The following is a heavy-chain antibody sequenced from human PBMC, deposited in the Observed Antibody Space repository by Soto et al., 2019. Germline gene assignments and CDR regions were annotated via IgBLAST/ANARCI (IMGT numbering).Heavy chain of an antibody. V-gene: IGHV1-2*04. J-gene: IGHJ6*02. Sequence: PSVKVSCKASGYTFTGYYMHWVRQAPGQGLEWMGWINPNSGGTNYAQKFQGWVTMTRDTSISTAYMELSRLRSDDTAVYYCARDRYCSSTSCLLWSYYYGMDVWGQGTTVTVSS. D-gene: IGHD2-2*01. CDR3: ARDRYCSSTSCLLWSYYYGMDV. CDR2: INPNSGGT. CDR1: GYTFTGYY.